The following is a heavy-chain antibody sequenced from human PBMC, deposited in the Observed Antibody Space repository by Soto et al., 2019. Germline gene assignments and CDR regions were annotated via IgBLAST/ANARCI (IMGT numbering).Heavy chain of an antibody. Sequence: GWSLSPSFSSLWFPLPWYCLHLVRQAPGQGIEWVSSISSTTNYIYYGDSMKGRFTISRDNDNNSLYLEMKSLRAEDTAVYYCARETEDLTSNFDYWGQGTLVTVSS. CDR3: ARETEDLTSNFDY. CDR2: ISSTTNYI. V-gene: IGHV3-21*01. CDR1: FPLPWYC. J-gene: IGHJ4*02.